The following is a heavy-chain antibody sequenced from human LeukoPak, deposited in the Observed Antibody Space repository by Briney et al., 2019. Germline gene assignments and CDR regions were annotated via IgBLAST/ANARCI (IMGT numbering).Heavy chain of an antibody. Sequence: SETLSLTCAVYGGSFSGYYWSRIRQPPGKRLEWIGEINHSGSTNYNPSLKSRVTISVDTSKNQFSLKLSSVTAADTAVYYCARAGTTYYYGSGSYYTQPFDYWGQGTLVTVSS. D-gene: IGHD3-10*01. J-gene: IGHJ4*02. CDR1: GGSFSGYY. CDR2: INHSGST. V-gene: IGHV4-34*01. CDR3: ARAGTTYYYGSGSYYTQPFDY.